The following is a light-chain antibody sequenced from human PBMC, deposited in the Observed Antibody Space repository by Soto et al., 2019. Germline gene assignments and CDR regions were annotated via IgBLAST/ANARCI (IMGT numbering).Light chain of an antibody. J-gene: IGKJ2*01. CDR3: QQYGSSPLYT. Sequence: EGVLTQSQGTLSLSPGERVTLSCRASQRVSSRYLAWYQQKPGQAPRLLIYGTSTRATGVPDRFSGSGSGTDFTLTISRLEPEAFAVYYCQQYGSSPLYTFGQGTKLEIK. V-gene: IGKV3-20*01. CDR2: GTS. CDR1: QRVSSRY.